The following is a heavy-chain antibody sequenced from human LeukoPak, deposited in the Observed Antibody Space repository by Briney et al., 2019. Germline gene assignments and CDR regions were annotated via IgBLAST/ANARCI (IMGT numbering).Heavy chain of an antibody. V-gene: IGHV4-31*11. D-gene: IGHD6-19*01. CDR2: IYYSGST. CDR3: ARGTVAGGTDY. CDR1: GGSFSGYY. J-gene: IGHJ4*02. Sequence: SETLSLTCAVYGGSFSGYYWSWIRQHPGKGLEWIGYIYYSGSTYYNPSLKSRVTISVDTSKNQFSLKLSSVTAADTAVYYCARGTVAGGTDYWGQGTLVTVSS.